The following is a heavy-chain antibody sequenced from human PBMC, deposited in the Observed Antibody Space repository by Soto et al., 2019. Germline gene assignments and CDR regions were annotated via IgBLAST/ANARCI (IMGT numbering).Heavy chain of an antibody. J-gene: IGHJ4*02. V-gene: IGHV4-4*02. CDR1: GGSISSSNW. Sequence: SDTLSLTCAVSGGSISSSNWWSWVRQPPGKGLEWIGEIYHSGSTNYNPSLKSRVTISVDKSKNQFSLKLSSVTAADTAVYYCARNAYSSSWCRGGYWGQGTLVTVSS. CDR3: ARNAYSSSWCRGGY. CDR2: IYHSGST. D-gene: IGHD6-13*01.